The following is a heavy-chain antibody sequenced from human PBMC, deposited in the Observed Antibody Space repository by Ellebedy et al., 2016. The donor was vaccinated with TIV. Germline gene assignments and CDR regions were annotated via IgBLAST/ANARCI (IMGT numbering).Heavy chain of an antibody. CDR1: GFTFSNYW. J-gene: IGHJ4*02. CDR2: IKQDGSEK. V-gene: IGHV3-7*01. Sequence: GGSLRLSCAASGFTFSNYWMNWVRQAPGKGLEWVANIKQDGSEKYYVDSVEGRFAISRDNAKNSMYLQMNSLRAEDTAVYYCARDKIEGPTHYDYWGQGILVTVSS. CDR3: ARDKIEGPTHYDY. D-gene: IGHD1-26*01.